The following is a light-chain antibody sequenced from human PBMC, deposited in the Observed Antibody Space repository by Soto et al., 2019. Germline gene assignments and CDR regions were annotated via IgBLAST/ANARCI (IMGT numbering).Light chain of an antibody. J-gene: IGLJ1*01. Sequence: QSVLTQPPSVSGAPGQRVTISCTGSSSNIGAIYDVHWYQQLPGTAPRLLIFANSIRPSGVPDRFSGSKSGTSASLAITGLEAEDEADYYCQSYDSSLSGYVFGSGTKLTVL. V-gene: IGLV1-40*01. CDR1: SSNIGAIYD. CDR3: QSYDSSLSGYV. CDR2: ANS.